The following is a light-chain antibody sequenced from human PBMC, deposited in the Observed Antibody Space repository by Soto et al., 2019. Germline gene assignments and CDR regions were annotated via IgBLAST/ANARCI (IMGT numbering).Light chain of an antibody. CDR1: SSDVGGYNY. V-gene: IGLV2-14*01. CDR3: SSYTSSGTLYV. CDR2: EVN. J-gene: IGLJ1*01. Sequence: QSALTQPASVSGSLGQSITISCTGTSSDVGGYNYVSWYQHHPGKAPKLIIYEVNNRPPGVSNRFSGSKSDNTASLTISGLQAEDEADYHCSSYTSSGTLYVFGTGTKV.